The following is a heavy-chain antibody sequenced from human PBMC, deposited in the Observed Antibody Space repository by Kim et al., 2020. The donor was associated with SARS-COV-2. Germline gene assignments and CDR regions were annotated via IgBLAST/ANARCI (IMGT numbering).Heavy chain of an antibody. CDR1: GGTFSSYA. Sequence: SVKVSCKASGGTFSSYAISWVRQAPGQGLEWMGGIIPIFGTANYAQKFQGRVTITADESTSTAYMGLSSLRSEDTAVDYCARVWYYYDSSGYFNAHWYFDLWGRGTLVTVSS. CDR2: IIPIFGTA. J-gene: IGHJ2*01. CDR3: ARVWYYYDSSGYFNAHWYFDL. V-gene: IGHV1-69*13. D-gene: IGHD3-22*01.